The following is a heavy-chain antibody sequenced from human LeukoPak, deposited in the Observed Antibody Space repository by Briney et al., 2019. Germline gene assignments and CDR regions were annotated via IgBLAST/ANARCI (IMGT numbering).Heavy chain of an antibody. D-gene: IGHD2-15*01. V-gene: IGHV3-11*04. Sequence: GGSLRLSCAASGFTFSDYYVSWIRQAPGKGLEWVSYISSSGSTIYYADSVKGRFTISRDNAKNSLYLQMNSLRAEDTAVYYCARGRSRYCSGGSCYGWFDPWGQGTLVTVSS. CDR3: ARGRSRYCSGGSCYGWFDP. CDR1: GFTFSDYY. CDR2: ISSSGSTI. J-gene: IGHJ5*02.